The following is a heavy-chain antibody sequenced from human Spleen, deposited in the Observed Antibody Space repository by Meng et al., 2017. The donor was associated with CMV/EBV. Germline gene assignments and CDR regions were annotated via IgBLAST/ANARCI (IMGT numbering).Heavy chain of an antibody. CDR2: IYYSGIT. CDR1: GSISSSSYY. Sequence: GSISSSSYYWGWIRQPPGKGLEWIGSIYYSGITFYNPSLKSRVTISVDTSKNQFSLKLNSVTAADTAVYYCATSVWQQLVRNWFDPWGQGTLVTVSS. D-gene: IGHD6-13*01. J-gene: IGHJ5*02. V-gene: IGHV4-39*07. CDR3: ATSVWQQLVRNWFDP.